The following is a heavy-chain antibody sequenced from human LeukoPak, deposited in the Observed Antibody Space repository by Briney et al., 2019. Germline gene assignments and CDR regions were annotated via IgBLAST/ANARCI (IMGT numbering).Heavy chain of an antibody. J-gene: IGHJ3*02. CDR1: GGSISSSNW. CDR3: ARDDVVGARGGPFDI. D-gene: IGHD1-26*01. CDR2: IYHSGST. Sequence: SETLSLTCAVSGGSISSSNWWGWVRQPSGKGLEWIGEIYHSGSTYYNPSLKSRVTISVDTSKNQFSLKLSSVTAADTAVYYCARDDVVGARGGPFDIWGQGTMVTVSS. V-gene: IGHV4-4*02.